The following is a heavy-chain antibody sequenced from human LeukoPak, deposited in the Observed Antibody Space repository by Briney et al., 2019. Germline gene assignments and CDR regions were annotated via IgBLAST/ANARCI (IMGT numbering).Heavy chain of an antibody. D-gene: IGHD6-13*01. Sequence: ASVKVSCKASGYTFTSHAMHWVRQAPGQRLEWMGWINAGNGNTKYSQKFQGRVTITRDTSASTAYMELSSLRSEDTAVYYCARPYSSSWSLDYWGQGTLVTVSS. V-gene: IGHV1-3*01. J-gene: IGHJ4*02. CDR2: INAGNGNT. CDR3: ARPYSSSWSLDY. CDR1: GYTFTSHA.